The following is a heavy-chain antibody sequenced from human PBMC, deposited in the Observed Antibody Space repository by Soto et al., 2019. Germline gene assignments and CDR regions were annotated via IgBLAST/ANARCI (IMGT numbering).Heavy chain of an antibody. CDR1: GGTFSSYA. CDR3: ARLSLGHYYYGMDV. CDR2: INPNSGGT. Sequence: ASVKVSCKASGGTFSSYAISWVRQAPGQGLERMGWINPNSGGTNYAQKFQGRVTMTRDTSISTAYMELSRLRSDDTAVYYCARLSLGHYYYGMDVWGQGTTVTVS. J-gene: IGHJ6*02. V-gene: IGHV1-2*02. D-gene: IGHD3-16*01.